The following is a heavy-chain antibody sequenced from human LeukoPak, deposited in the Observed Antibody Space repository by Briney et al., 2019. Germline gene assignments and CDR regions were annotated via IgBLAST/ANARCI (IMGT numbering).Heavy chain of an antibody. D-gene: IGHD6-13*01. V-gene: IGHV3-30-3*01. J-gene: IGHJ5*02. CDR2: ISYDGSNK. Sequence: PGGSLRLSCAASGFTFSSYAMHWVRQAPGKGLEWVAVISYDGSNKYYADSVKGRFTISRDNSKNTLYLQMNSLRAEDTAVYYCARRGRAAWETRFDPWGQGTLVTVSS. CDR1: GFTFSSYA. CDR3: ARRGRAAWETRFDP.